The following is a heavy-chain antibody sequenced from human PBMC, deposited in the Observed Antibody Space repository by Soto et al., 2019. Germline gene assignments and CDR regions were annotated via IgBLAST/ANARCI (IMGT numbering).Heavy chain of an antibody. CDR1: GFTFSSYW. CDR3: VKDVGSRHYDFTNFDS. Sequence: GGSLRLSCAASGFTFSSYWMSWVRQAPGKGLEWVANIKQDGSEKYYVDSVKGRFTLSRDNARNSVLLQMDSLRPEDTARYFCVKDVGSRHYDFTNFDSWGQGTLVTVSS. CDR2: IKQDGSEK. D-gene: IGHD3-3*01. V-gene: IGHV3-7*03. J-gene: IGHJ4*02.